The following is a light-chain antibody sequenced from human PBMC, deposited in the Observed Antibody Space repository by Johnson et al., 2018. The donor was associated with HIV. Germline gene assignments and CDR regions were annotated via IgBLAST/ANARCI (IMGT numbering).Light chain of an antibody. V-gene: IGLV1-51*02. CDR3: GIWDASLSPLYV. CDR1: VSNIESYF. J-gene: IGLJ1*01. Sequence: QSVLTQPPSVSAAPGQTVNISCSGNVSNIESYFVSWYQQLPGAAPTLLIYEDNKRPSGIPDLFSGSKSGATATLGITGLQTGDEADYYCGIWDASLSPLYVFGTGTTITVL. CDR2: EDN.